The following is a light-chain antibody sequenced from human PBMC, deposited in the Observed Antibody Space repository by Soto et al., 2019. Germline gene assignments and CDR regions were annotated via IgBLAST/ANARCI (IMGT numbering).Light chain of an antibody. CDR1: SSDIGAYNY. CDR3: SSYTGGNTYWI. Sequence: SALTQPASVSGSPGQSITISCTGTSSDIGAYNYVSWYQQHPGKAPKVIIFEVSNRPSGVSNRFSGSKSGNTASLTISGLQPEDEADYHCSSYTGGNTYWIFGGGTKLTVL. J-gene: IGLJ3*02. CDR2: EVS. V-gene: IGLV2-14*01.